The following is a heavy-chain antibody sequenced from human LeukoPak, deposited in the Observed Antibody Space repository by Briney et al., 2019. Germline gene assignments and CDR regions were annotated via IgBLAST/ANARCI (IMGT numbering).Heavy chain of an antibody. V-gene: IGHV3-30*18. Sequence: GRSLRLSCAASGLTFSSYGMHWVRQAPGKGLEWVAVISYDGSNKYYADSVKGRFTISRDNSKNTLYLQMNSLRAEDTAVYYCAKEEEDVDYGDSKVGTEYFQHWGQGTLVTVSS. CDR3: AKEEEDVDYGDSKVGTEYFQH. CDR1: GLTFSSYG. D-gene: IGHD4-17*01. CDR2: ISYDGSNK. J-gene: IGHJ1*01.